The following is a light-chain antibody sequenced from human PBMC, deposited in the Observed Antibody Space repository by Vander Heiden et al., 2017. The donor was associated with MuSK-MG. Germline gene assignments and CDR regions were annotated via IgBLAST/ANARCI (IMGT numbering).Light chain of an antibody. CDR2: DAS. CDR3: QQDYNPPPYT. J-gene: IGKJ2*01. CDR1: QDISNY. Sequence: DIQMTQSPSSLSASVGDRVTITCQASQDISNYLNWYQQKPGKAPKLLIYDASNLETGVPSRFSGSGSGTDFTFTISSLQPEDIATYYCQQDYNPPPYTFGQGTKLEIK. V-gene: IGKV1-33*01.